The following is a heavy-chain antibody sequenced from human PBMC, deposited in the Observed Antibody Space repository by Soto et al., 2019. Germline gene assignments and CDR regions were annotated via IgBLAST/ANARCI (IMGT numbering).Heavy chain of an antibody. Sequence: PSATLSLTCTVSGGSISSYYWSWIRQPPGKGLEWIGYIYYSGSTNYNPSLKSRVTISVDTSKNQFSLKLSSVTADDTAVYYCARITPSWWFDPWGQGTLVTVSS. D-gene: IGHD1-20*01. V-gene: IGHV4-59*01. J-gene: IGHJ5*02. CDR2: IYYSGST. CDR3: ARITPSWWFDP. CDR1: GGSISSYY.